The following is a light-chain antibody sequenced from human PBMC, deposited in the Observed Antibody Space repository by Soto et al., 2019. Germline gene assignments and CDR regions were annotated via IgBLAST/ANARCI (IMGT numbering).Light chain of an antibody. J-gene: IGKJ1*01. CDR3: QQTYSTPRT. CDR1: QIISTY. Sequence: DIQMTQSPSSLSASVGYRVTITCRSSQIISTYLNWYQQKPGKAPKVLIYAASSLQSGVPSRFSGSGSATDFTLTISSLQHEDLATYYCQQTYSTPRTFGQGTKVDIK. V-gene: IGKV1-39*01. CDR2: AAS.